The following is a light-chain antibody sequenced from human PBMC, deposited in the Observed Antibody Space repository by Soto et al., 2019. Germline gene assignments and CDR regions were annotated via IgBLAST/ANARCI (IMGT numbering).Light chain of an antibody. J-gene: IGLJ1*01. CDR3: CSYAGNYYV. Sequence: QSALTQPRSVSGSPGQSVTISCTGTSSDVGGYNYVSWYQQHPGKAPKLMINDVSNRPSGVPDRFSGSKSGNAASLTISGLQAEDEADYYCCSYAGNYYVFGSGTKVTVL. V-gene: IGLV2-11*01. CDR2: DVS. CDR1: SSDVGGYNY.